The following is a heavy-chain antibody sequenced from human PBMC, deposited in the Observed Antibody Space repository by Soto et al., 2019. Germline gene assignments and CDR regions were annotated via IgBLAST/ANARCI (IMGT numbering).Heavy chain of an antibody. CDR2: INSDGSST. D-gene: IGHD3-9*01. CDR1: GFTFSSYW. Sequence: PGGSLRLSCAASGFTFSSYWMHWVRQAPGKGLVWVSRINSDGSSTSYADSVKGRFTISRDNAKNTLYLQMNSLRAEDTAVYYCARDPGRYFDWQKFDYWGQGTLVTVSS. J-gene: IGHJ4*02. V-gene: IGHV3-74*01. CDR3: ARDPGRYFDWQKFDY.